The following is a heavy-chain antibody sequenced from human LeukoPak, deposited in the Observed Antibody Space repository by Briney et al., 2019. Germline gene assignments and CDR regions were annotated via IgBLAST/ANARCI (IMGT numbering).Heavy chain of an antibody. D-gene: IGHD5-12*01. CDR1: GYTFISYY. V-gene: IGHV1-46*01. Sequence: ASVKVSCEASGYTFISYYIHWVRQAPGQGLEWMGIINPSGGSTSYAQKFQGRVSMTRDTSTSTVYMELSSLRSEDTAVYYCARGYSGYYYYMDVWGKGTTVTVSS. J-gene: IGHJ6*03. CDR2: INPSGGST. CDR3: ARGYSGYYYYMDV.